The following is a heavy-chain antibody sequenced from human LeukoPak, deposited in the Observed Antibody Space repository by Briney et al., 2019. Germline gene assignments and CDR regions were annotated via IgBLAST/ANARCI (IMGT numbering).Heavy chain of an antibody. CDR1: GYTFTSYY. Sequence: GASVKVCCKASGYTFTSYYMHWVRQAPGQGLEWMGISNPSGGSTSYAQKFQGRVTMTRDTSTSTVYMELSSLRSEDTAVYYCAREEAYGATFHYWGQGTLVTVSS. V-gene: IGHV1-46*01. D-gene: IGHD4-17*01. CDR3: AREEAYGATFHY. CDR2: SNPSGGST. J-gene: IGHJ4*02.